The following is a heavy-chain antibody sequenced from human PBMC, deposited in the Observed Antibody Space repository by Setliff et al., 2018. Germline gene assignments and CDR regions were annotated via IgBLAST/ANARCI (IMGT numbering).Heavy chain of an antibody. CDR3: ARDRGGDDFVGAVGDSFDI. V-gene: IGHV1-18*01. D-gene: IGHD2-21*01. J-gene: IGHJ3*02. Sequence: ASVKVSCKTSGFSFTTYGITWVRQAPGQGLEWMGWISAYNGNTDSAQKFQGRVTMGADTSTTTVYMELRSLRSDDTAVYSCARDRGGDDFVGAVGDSFDIWGQGTMVTVSS. CDR1: GFSFTTYG. CDR2: ISAYNGNT.